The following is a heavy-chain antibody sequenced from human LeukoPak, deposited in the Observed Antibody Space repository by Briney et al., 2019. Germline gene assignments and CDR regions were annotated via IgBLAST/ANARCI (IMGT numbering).Heavy chain of an antibody. D-gene: IGHD5-18*01. CDR3: ARSGYSYGYGAFDI. Sequence: GGSLRLSCAASGFTFSSYDTHWVRQATGKGLEWVSAIGTAGDTYYPGSVKGRFTISRENAKNSLYLQMNSLRAGDTAVYYCARSGYSYGYGAFDICGQGTMVTVSS. J-gene: IGHJ3*02. V-gene: IGHV3-13*01. CDR1: GFTFSSYD. CDR2: IGTAGDT.